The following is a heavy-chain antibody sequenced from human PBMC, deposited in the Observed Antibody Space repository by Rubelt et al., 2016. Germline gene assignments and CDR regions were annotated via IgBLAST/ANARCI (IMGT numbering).Heavy chain of an antibody. CDR3: ATGASLIRGFDY. J-gene: IGHJ4*02. CDR2: ISAYNGDI. V-gene: IGHV1-18*01. CDR1: GYILTNHG. Sequence: QVQLVQSGAEVREPGASVKVSCTASGYILTNHGISWVRLAPGQGLEWMGWISAYNGDINYAQEVQGRVTLTTDTYTNPAYMGLRGLRSDEAAMYYGATGASLIRGFDYWGQGTRVTVSS. D-gene: IGHD3-10*01.